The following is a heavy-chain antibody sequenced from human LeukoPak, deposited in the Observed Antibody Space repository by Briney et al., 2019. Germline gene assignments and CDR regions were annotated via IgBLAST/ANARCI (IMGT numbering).Heavy chain of an antibody. D-gene: IGHD5-24*01. Sequence: GGSLRLSCGASGFTFSSYEMSWVRQAPGKGLEWVSSISSRGSSIYADSVKGRFTISRDNAKNSLYLQMDSLRVEDTAVYYCARVFEGEMATMSDRGQGTLVIVSS. CDR2: ISSRGSSI. CDR3: ARVFEGEMATMSD. V-gene: IGHV3-48*03. J-gene: IGHJ1*01. CDR1: GFTFSSYE.